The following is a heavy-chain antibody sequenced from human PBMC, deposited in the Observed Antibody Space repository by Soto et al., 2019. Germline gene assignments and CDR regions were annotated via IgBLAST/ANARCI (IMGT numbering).Heavy chain of an antibody. CDR1: RFSLSARGVG. D-gene: IGHD3-16*01. Sequence: GLTLVIPTQILMLTWPFSRFSLSARGVGGGWIRQPPGKALEWLALIYWNDDKRYTPSLKSRLTITKGTSKNQVVLTMTNMDPVDTATYYCAHSPWGAAPDYWGQGTLVTVS. CDR2: IYWNDDK. CDR3: AHSPWGAAPDY. V-gene: IGHV2-5*01. J-gene: IGHJ4*02.